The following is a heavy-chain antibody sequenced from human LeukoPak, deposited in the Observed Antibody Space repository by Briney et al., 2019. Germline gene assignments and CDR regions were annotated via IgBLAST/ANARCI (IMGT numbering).Heavy chain of an antibody. CDR1: GFSFSSYC. CDR2: ISNTISLI. V-gene: IGHV3-48*01. Sequence: GGSLRLSCAASGFSFSSYCMNWVRQVPGKGLEWISYISNTISLIYYAESVKGRFTISRDNAKNSLHLQMNSLRAEDTAVYYCARVNWNYFDYWGQGTLVTVSS. J-gene: IGHJ4*02. D-gene: IGHD1-1*01. CDR3: ARVNWNYFDY.